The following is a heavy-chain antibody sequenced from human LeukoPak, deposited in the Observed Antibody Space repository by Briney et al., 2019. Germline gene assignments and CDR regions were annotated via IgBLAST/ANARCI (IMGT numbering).Heavy chain of an antibody. CDR1: GFTFSSYS. V-gene: IGHV3-21*01. CDR3: ASIYSGSYPFVDY. CDR2: ISSSSSYI. D-gene: IGHD1-26*01. Sequence: GGSLRLSCAASGFTFSSYSMNWVRQAPWKGLEWVSSISSSSSYIYYADSVKGRFTISRDNAKNSLSLQMNSLRAEDTAVYYCASIYSGSYPFVDYWGQGTLVTVSS. J-gene: IGHJ4*02.